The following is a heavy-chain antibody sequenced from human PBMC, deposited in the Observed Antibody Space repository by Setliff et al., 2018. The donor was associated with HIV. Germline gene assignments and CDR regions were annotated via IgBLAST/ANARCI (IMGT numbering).Heavy chain of an antibody. CDR3: ARGSTAVNYYYNHMDV. J-gene: IGHJ6*03. V-gene: IGHV1-2*06. Sequence: ASVKVSCKASGYTFTGYYMLWVRQAPGQGLEWMGRINPYSGDTNYAQKFQGRVTMTRDTSITTAYMELSRLTSDDTAVYYCARGSTAVNYYYNHMDVWGKGTTVTVSS. CDR1: GYTFTGYY. CDR2: INPYSGDT. D-gene: IGHD2-2*01.